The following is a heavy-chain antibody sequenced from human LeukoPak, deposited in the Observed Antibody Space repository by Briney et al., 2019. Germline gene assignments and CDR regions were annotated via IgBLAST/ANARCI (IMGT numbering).Heavy chain of an antibody. J-gene: IGHJ4*02. V-gene: IGHV4-34*01. CDR3: AARIYGGEDY. Sequence: PSETLSLTCAVSGGSFNNYYWSWIRKPPPKGLEWIGEINHSGSTNYNSPLKIRIAISVDTSKNQFSLKLSSVTAADTAAYYCAARIYGGEDYWGQGTLVTVSS. CDR1: GGSFNNYY. D-gene: IGHD4-23*01. CDR2: INHSGST.